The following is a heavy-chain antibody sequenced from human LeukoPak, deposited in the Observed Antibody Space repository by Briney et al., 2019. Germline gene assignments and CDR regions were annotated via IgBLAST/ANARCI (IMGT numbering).Heavy chain of an antibody. CDR3: AREATYYYTLSGSGPDYYYYYYMDV. CDR1: RGTFSNYA. Sequence: GASVKVSCKSSRGTFSNYAISWVRQAPGQGLEWMGWISAYNGNTNYAQKLQGRVTMTTDTSTSTAYMELRSLRSDDTAVYYCAREATYYYTLSGSGPDYYYYYYMDVWGKGTTVTISS. CDR2: ISAYNGNT. J-gene: IGHJ6*03. D-gene: IGHD3-10*01. V-gene: IGHV1-18*01.